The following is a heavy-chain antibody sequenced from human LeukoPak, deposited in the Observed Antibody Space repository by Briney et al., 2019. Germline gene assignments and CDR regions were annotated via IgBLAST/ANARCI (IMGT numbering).Heavy chain of an antibody. CDR3: ARVREYYGSGGWFDP. D-gene: IGHD3-10*01. CDR2: INPDSGGT. CDR1: GYTFTGFY. Sequence: ASVKVSCKASGYTFTGFYIHWARQAPGQGLEWMGWINPDSGGTSYAQKFQGRVTMTRDTSIGTAYLELSRLRSDDTAVYYCARVREYYGSGGWFDPWGQGTLVTVSS. V-gene: IGHV1-2*02. J-gene: IGHJ5*02.